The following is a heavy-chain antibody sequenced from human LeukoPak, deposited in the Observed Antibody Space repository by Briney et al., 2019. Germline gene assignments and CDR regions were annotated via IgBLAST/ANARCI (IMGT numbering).Heavy chain of an antibody. J-gene: IGHJ4*02. D-gene: IGHD4-11*01. CDR2: INTNTGNP. CDR1: GYTFTSYA. Sequence: ASVKVSCKASGYTFTSYAMNWVRQAPRQGLEWMGWINTNTGNPTYAQGFTGRFVFSLDTSVSTAYLQISSLKAEDTAVYYCAREIGDDDYSNYDYWGQGTLVTVSS. CDR3: AREIGDDDYSNYDY. V-gene: IGHV7-4-1*02.